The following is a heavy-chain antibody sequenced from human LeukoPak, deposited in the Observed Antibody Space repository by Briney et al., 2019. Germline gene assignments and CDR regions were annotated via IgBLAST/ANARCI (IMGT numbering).Heavy chain of an antibody. Sequence: GGSLRLSCAVSGFTFSSYEMNWVRQAPGKGLEWVSYISSSSSTIYYADSVKGRSTISRDNAKNSLYLQMNSLRAEDTAVYYCARDFGDPIDYWGQGTLVTVSS. D-gene: IGHD3-10*01. CDR2: ISSSSSTI. CDR3: ARDFGDPIDY. CDR1: GFTFSSYE. V-gene: IGHV3-48*03. J-gene: IGHJ4*02.